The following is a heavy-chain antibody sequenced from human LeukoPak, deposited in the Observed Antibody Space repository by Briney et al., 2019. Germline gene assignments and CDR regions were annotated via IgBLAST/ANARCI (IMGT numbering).Heavy chain of an antibody. D-gene: IGHD6-25*01. V-gene: IGHV4-34*01. J-gene: IGHJ4*02. CDR3: ARQQPSHAAGTEYFDY. Sequence: PSETLSLTCAVYGGSFSGYYWSWIRQPPGKGLEWIGEINHSGSTNYNPSLKSRVTISVDTSKNQFSLKLSSVTAADTAVYYCARQQPSHAAGTEYFDYWGQGTLVTVSS. CDR2: INHSGST. CDR1: GGSFSGYY.